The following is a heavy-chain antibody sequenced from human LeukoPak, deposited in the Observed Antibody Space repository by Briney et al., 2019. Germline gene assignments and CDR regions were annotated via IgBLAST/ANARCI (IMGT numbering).Heavy chain of an antibody. Sequence: GGSLRLSCAASGFTFSSDWMSWFRQAPGKGLEWVSSISSSSSYIYYADSVKGRFTISRDNAKNSLYLQMNSLRAEDTAVYYCAREYCSGGSCRFDYWGQGTLVTVSS. D-gene: IGHD2-15*01. CDR1: GFTFSSDW. CDR2: ISSSSSYI. J-gene: IGHJ4*02. CDR3: AREYCSGGSCRFDY. V-gene: IGHV3-21*01.